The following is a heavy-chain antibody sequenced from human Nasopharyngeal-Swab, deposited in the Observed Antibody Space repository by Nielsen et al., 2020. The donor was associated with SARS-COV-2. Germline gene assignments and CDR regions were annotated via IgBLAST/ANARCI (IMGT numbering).Heavy chain of an antibody. Sequence: GSSLNISCAASGFSVSSNYMNWVRPAPGKGPEWVSVIYSGGSTYYADSVKGRFTMSRDNSKNTLYLQMNSLRAEDTAVYYCASSMPAAGSPRFDYWGQGTLVTVSS. J-gene: IGHJ4*02. CDR2: IYSGGST. V-gene: IGHV3-66*01. CDR3: ASSMPAAGSPRFDY. CDR1: GFSVSSNY. D-gene: IGHD6-13*01.